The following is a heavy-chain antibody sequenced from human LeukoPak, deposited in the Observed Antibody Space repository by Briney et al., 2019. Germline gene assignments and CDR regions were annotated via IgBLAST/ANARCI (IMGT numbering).Heavy chain of an antibody. J-gene: IGHJ2*01. CDR1: GGSISTYY. Sequence: SETLSLTCTVSGGSISTYYWSWIRQPPGKGLEWIGYIYYSGNTNYNPSLKSRVTMSVDTSKNQFSLKLTSVTAADTAVYYCARRMTTLVSTYRYFDLWGRGTLVTVSS. V-gene: IGHV4-59*08. CDR2: IYYSGNT. CDR3: ARRMTTLVSTYRYFDL. D-gene: IGHD4-23*01.